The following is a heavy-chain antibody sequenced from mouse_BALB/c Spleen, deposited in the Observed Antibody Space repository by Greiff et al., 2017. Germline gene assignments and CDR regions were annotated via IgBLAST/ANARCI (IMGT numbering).Heavy chain of an antibody. CDR1: GFTFSSYA. D-gene: IGHD2-4*01. CDR2: ISSGGST. CDR3: ARVDYAAWFAY. Sequence: EVNVVESGGGLVKPGGSLKLSCAASGFTFSSYAMSWVRQTPEKRLEWVASISSGGSTYYPDSVKGRFTISRDNARNILYLQMSSLRSEDTAMYYCARVDYAAWFAYWGQGTLVTVSA. J-gene: IGHJ3*01. V-gene: IGHV5-6-5*01.